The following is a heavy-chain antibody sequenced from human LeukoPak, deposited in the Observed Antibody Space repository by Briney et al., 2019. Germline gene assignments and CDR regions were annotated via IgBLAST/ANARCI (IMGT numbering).Heavy chain of an antibody. CDR3: AKHHCSGGSCYYVEIYYYYMDV. CDR2: ISGSGGST. J-gene: IGHJ6*03. Sequence: GGSLRLSCAASGFTFSSYAMSWVRQAPGKGLEWVSAISGSGGSTYYADSVKGRFTISRDNSKNTLYLQMNSLRAEDTAVYYCAKHHCSGGSCYYVEIYYYYMDVWGKGTTVTVSS. D-gene: IGHD2-15*01. CDR1: GFTFSSYA. V-gene: IGHV3-23*01.